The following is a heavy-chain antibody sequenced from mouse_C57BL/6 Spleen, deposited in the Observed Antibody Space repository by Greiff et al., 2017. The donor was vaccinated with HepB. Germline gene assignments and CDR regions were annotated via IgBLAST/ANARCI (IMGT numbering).Heavy chain of an antibody. V-gene: IGHV1-64*01. CDR3: AREGELGRFAY. D-gene: IGHD4-1*01. CDR2: IHPNSGST. CDR1: GYTFTSYW. Sequence: VQLQQPGAELVKPGASVKLSCKASGYTFTSYWMHWVKQRPGQGLEWIGMIHPNSGSTNNNEKFKSKATLTVDKTSSTAYMQLSSLTSEDSAVYYCAREGELGRFAYWGQGTLVTVSA. J-gene: IGHJ3*01.